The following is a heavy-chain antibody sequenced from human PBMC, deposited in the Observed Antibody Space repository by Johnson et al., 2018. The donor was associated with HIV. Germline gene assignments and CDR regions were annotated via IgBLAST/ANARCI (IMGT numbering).Heavy chain of an antibody. J-gene: IGHJ3*02. Sequence: QVQLVESGGGVVQPGRSLRLSCAASGFTFSSYAMHWVRQAPGKGLAWVAVLSYDGSNKYYADSVKVRFTISRANSKNTLYLQMNSLRAEDTAVYYCARCSDPGYSSSWYLAAAFDIWGQGTMVTVSS. V-gene: IGHV3-30*04. CDR3: ARCSDPGYSSSWYLAAAFDI. CDR2: LSYDGSNK. CDR1: GFTFSSYA. D-gene: IGHD6-13*01.